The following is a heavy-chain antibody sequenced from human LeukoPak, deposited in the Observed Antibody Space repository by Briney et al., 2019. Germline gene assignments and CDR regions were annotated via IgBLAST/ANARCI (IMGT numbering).Heavy chain of an antibody. CDR3: ARGQSRGYSYGYRSGAFDI. D-gene: IGHD5-18*01. CDR1: GGSFSGYY. Sequence: KPSETLSLTCAVYGGSFSGYYWSWIRQPPGKGLEWIGEINHSGSTNYNPSLKSRVTISVDTSKNQFSLKLSSVTAADTAVYYCARGQSRGYSYGYRSGAFDIWGQGTMVTVSS. J-gene: IGHJ3*02. V-gene: IGHV4-34*01. CDR2: INHSGST.